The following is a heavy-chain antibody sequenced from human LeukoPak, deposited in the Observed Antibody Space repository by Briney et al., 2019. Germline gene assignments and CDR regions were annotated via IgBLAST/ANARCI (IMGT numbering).Heavy chain of an antibody. CDR3: ARHLRVVGYYYGMDV. D-gene: IGHD2-15*01. CDR2: IYYSGST. CDR1: GGSISSYY. J-gene: IGHJ6*02. Sequence: SQTLSLTCTVSGGSISSYYWSWIRQPPGKGLESIGYIYYSGSTNYNPSLKSRVTISVDTSKNQFSLKLSSVTAADTAVYYCARHLRVVGYYYGMDVWGQGTTLTVSS. V-gene: IGHV4-59*08.